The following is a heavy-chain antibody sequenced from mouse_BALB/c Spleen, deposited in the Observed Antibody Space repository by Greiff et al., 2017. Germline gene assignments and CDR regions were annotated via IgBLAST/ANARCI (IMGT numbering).Heavy chain of an antibody. D-gene: IGHD2-14*01. CDR1: GYAFSSSW. V-gene: IGHV1-82*01. Sequence: VQLQQSGPELVKPGASVKISCKASGYAFSSSWMNWVKQRPGQGLEWIGRIYPGDGDTNYNGKFKGKATLTADKSSSTAYMQLSSLTSVDSAVYFCAREVRFDYWGQGTTLTVSS. CDR3: AREVRFDY. J-gene: IGHJ2*01. CDR2: IYPGDGDT.